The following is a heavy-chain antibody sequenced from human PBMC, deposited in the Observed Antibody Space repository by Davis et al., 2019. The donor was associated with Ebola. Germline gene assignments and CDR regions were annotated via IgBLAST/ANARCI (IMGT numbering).Heavy chain of an antibody. D-gene: IGHD5-12*01. CDR1: GNNVSSKGTA. CDR3: ARGWLRSGFDY. J-gene: IGHJ4*02. Sequence: PSETLSLTCAISGNNVSSKGTAWNWIRQSPSRGLEWLGRTYYTSKWYTDFAVSMQSRMSVSPDTSKNEFSLQLSSMTPEDMAVYYCARGWLRSGFDYWGQGTLVIVSS. CDR2: TYYTSKWYT. V-gene: IGHV6-1*01.